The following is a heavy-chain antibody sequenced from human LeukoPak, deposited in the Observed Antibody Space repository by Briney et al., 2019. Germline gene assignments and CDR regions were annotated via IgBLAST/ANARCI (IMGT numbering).Heavy chain of an antibody. J-gene: IGHJ4*02. CDR3: AKEGGHSSGWYKGENYFDY. CDR1: GFTFDDYA. CDR2: ISWNSGSI. V-gene: IGHV3-9*01. D-gene: IGHD6-19*01. Sequence: HTRGSLRLSCAASGFTFDDYAMHWVRQAPGKGLEWVSGISWNSGSIGYADSVKGRYTISRDNAKNSLYLQMNSLRAEDTALYYCAKEGGHSSGWYKGENYFDYWGQGTLVTVSS.